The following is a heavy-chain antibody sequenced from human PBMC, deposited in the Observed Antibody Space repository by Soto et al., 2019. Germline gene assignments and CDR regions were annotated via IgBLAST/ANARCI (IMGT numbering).Heavy chain of an antibody. V-gene: IGHV3-30*03. CDR3: AGALENPYFYYGLNV. J-gene: IGHJ6*02. CDR1: GFSFSSYG. D-gene: IGHD1-1*01. Sequence: GGSLRLSCAASGFSFSSYGMEWVRLAPGKGLEWVAATTYDGGIKHYVDSVKGRFTISRDNSKNTLYLQMNSLRVEDTATYYCAGALENPYFYYGLNVSGQGTKVTVS. CDR2: TTYDGGIK.